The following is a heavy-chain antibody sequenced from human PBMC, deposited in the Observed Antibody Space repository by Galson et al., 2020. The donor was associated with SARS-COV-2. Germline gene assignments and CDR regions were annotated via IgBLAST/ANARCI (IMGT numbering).Heavy chain of an antibody. J-gene: IGHJ3*02. CDR3: AKEYYYDRSGPLDAFDI. CDR1: GFNFSTYW. D-gene: IGHD3-22*01. CDR2: INSDGSSR. V-gene: IGHV3-74*01. Sequence: GESLKISCAASGFNFSTYWMHWVRQAPGKGLVWVSRINSDGSSRSYADSVKGRFTISRDNAKNTLTLQMNSLRAEDTAMYYCAKEYYYDRSGPLDAFDIWGQGTMVTVSS.